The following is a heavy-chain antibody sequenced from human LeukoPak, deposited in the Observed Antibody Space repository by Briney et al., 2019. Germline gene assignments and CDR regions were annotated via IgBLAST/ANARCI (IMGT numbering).Heavy chain of an antibody. CDR2: ISGRGGST. V-gene: IGHV3-23*01. Sequence: GGSLRLSCAASGFTFSNYAMNWVRQAPGKGLEWVSDISGRGGSTNYAGSVRGRFTISRDNSKNTLYLQTNSLRAEDTAMYYCAKVGESDYGIWTGYPYHFDYWGQGSLVTVSS. CDR1: GFTFSNYA. CDR3: AKVGESDYGIWTGYPYHFDY. D-gene: IGHD3-9*01. J-gene: IGHJ4*02.